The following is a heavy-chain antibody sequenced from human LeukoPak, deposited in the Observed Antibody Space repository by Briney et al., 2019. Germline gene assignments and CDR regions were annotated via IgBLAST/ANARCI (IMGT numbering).Heavy chain of an antibody. J-gene: IGHJ4*02. CDR1: GFTFSSYW. Sequence: GGSLRLSCAASGFTFSSYWMSWVRQAPGKGLEWVANIKQDGSEKYYVDSVKGRFTISRDNAKNSLYLQMNSLRAEDTAVYYCARERRPDDFAWRDDFDYWGQGTLVIVSS. CDR3: ARERRPDDFAWRDDFDY. D-gene: IGHD5-24*01. V-gene: IGHV3-7*01. CDR2: IKQDGSEK.